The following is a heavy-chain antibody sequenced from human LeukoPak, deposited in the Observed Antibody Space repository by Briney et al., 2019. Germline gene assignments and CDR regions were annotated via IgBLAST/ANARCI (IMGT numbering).Heavy chain of an antibody. CDR1: GFTFSGFW. V-gene: IGHV3-7*03. CDR3: ARSSYSSSSSV. Sequence: GGSLRLSCAVSGFTFSGFWMSWSRQAPGKGMVWVASINSDGSEGYYADVVKGRFTISRDNAKNSLYLQINSLRAEDTAVYYCARSSYSSSSSVWGQGTMVTVSS. J-gene: IGHJ3*01. D-gene: IGHD6-6*01. CDR2: INSDGSEG.